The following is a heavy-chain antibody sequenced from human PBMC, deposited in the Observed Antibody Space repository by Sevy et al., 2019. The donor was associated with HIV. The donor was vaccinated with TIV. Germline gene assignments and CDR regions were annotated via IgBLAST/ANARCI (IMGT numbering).Heavy chain of an antibody. CDR1: GGSFSGHY. J-gene: IGHJ3*02. D-gene: IGHD3-10*01. V-gene: IGHV4-34*01. Sequence: SETLSLTCGVYGGSFSGHYWSWIRQTPEKGLEGIGEINHGEITDYNPSLESRVTMSVDTSKNQFSLKLKSVTAADTAVYYCARRRDFYASGWKDVLDIWGQGTLVTVSS. CDR3: ARRRDFYASGWKDVLDI. CDR2: INHGEIT.